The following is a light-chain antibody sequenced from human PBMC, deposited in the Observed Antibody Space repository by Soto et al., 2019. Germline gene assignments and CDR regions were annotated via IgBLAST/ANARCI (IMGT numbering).Light chain of an antibody. J-gene: IGLJ2*01. V-gene: IGLV1-47*01. CDR3: AAWDDSLSGLVV. CDR1: SSNIGNHY. CDR2: KNN. Sequence: QSVLTQPPSASRTPGQRVTISCSGSSSNIGNHYVYWYQLLPGTAPKLLIYKNNQRPSGVPDRFSGSKSGTSASLAISGLRSEDEADYYCAAWDDSLSGLVVFGGGTKVTVL.